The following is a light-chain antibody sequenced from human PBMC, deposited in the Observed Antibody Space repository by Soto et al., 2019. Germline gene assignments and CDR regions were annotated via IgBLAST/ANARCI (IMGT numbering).Light chain of an antibody. CDR3: QTGDTGVV. J-gene: IGLJ2*01. CDR2: LTSDGSH. CDR1: SGHSNYA. Sequence: QLVLTQSPSASASLGASVKLTCTLSSGHSNYAIAWHQQQPEKGPRFLMKLTSDGSHTKGDGLPDRFSGSSSGAERYLTISSLQSDDEADYYCQTGDTGVVFGGGTKLTVL. V-gene: IGLV4-69*01.